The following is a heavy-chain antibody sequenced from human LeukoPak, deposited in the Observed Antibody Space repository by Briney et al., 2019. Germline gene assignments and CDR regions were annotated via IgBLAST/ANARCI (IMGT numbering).Heavy chain of an antibody. CDR2: IRSDGNKK. Sequence: GGSLRLSCAASVFTFSSYGMYWVRQAPGKGLEWVAFIRSDGNKKYYAGSVKGRFTISRDNSRNTLYLQMNSLRTEDTAVYYCAKDLNYGELVDSWGKGTLVTVSS. CDR3: AKDLNYGELVDS. D-gene: IGHD4-17*01. J-gene: IGHJ4*02. V-gene: IGHV3-30*02. CDR1: VFTFSSYG.